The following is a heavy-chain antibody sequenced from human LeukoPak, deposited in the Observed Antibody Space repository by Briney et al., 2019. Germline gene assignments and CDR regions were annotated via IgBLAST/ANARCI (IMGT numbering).Heavy chain of an antibody. D-gene: IGHD3-3*01. CDR2: SRRKGRCNST. J-gene: IGHJ4*01. CDR3: TRIFYYADGGYYPDH. Sequence: SLTLSCAASGFTFSDHQLVWMRQAPGEGLEGLGGSRRKGRCNSTVLAASVKRRFTNSRDEQKSSWYLQMNSLKPEQTAVYYCTRIFYYADGGYYPDHCGHGTLVTVPS. CDR1: GFTFSDHQ. V-gene: IGHV3-72*01.